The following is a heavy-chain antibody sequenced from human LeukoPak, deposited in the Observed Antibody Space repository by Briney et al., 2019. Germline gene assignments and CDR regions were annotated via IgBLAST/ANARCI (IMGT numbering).Heavy chain of an antibody. V-gene: IGHV4-4*02. CDR3: ARDSGDTYCGGDCLNTVYYFDY. Sequence: SETLSLTCAVSGGSISSSNWWSWVRQPPGKGLEWIGEIYHSGCTNYNPSLKSRVTISVDKSKNQFSLKLSSVTAADTAVYYCARDSGDTYCGGDCLNTVYYFDYWGQGTLVTVSS. D-gene: IGHD2-21*02. J-gene: IGHJ4*02. CDR1: GGSISSSNW. CDR2: IYHSGCT.